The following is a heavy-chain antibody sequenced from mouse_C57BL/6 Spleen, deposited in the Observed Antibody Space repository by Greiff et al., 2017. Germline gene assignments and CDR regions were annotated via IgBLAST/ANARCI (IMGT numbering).Heavy chain of an antibody. Sequence: EVMLVESGGGLVQPGGSMTLSCAASGFTFSDAWLDWVRQSPEKGLEWVAEIRNKANTHATYYAESVKGRFNISRDDSKSSVYLQMNSVRSEDTGIYYCTRHDQYPIYYEVRYFDVWGTGTTVTVSS. CDR3: TRHDQYPIYYEVRYFDV. D-gene: IGHD1-1*01. CDR2: IRNKANTHAT. CDR1: GFTFSDAW. J-gene: IGHJ1*03. V-gene: IGHV6-6*01.